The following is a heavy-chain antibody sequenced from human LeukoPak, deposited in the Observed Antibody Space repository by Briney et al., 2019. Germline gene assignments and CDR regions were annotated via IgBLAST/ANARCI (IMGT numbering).Heavy chain of an antibody. V-gene: IGHV3-23*01. CDR3: ARAKYNSGLFDY. Sequence: GGSLRLSCAASGFTFTTNAMSWVRQAPGKGLEWVSAISGRTGATYYADSEKGRFTISRDNSKSTLYLQMNSLRAEDTAVYYCARAKYNSGLFDYWGQGTLVTVSS. J-gene: IGHJ4*02. D-gene: IGHD6-19*01. CDR2: ISGRTGAT. CDR1: GFTFTTNA.